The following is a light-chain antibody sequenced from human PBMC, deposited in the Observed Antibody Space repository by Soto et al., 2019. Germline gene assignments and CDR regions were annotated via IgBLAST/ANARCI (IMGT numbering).Light chain of an antibody. CDR3: QQYNNWPPWT. CDR1: QSVGGK. V-gene: IGKV3-15*01. J-gene: IGKJ1*01. Sequence: EIVMTQSPATLSVSPGERASLSFSASQSVGGKLAWYQQKRGQSPRLLIYDVSTRATGIPTRFTGSGSGTEFTLTISSLQSEDFALYYCQQYNNWPPWTFGQGTKVDIK. CDR2: DVS.